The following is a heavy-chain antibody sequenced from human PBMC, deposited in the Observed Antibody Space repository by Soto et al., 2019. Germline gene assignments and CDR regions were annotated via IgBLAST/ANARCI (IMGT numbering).Heavy chain of an antibody. D-gene: IGHD5-12*01. J-gene: IGHJ5*02. CDR2: IYYIGST. CDR1: GGSISSSSYY. CDR3: ARPIVATTNWFDP. V-gene: IGHV4-39*01. Sequence: PSETLSLTCTVSGGSISSSSYYWGWIRHPPGKGLEWIGSIYYIGSTYYNPSLKSRVTISVDTSKNQFSLKLSSVTAADTAVYYCARPIVATTNWFDPWGQGTLITVSS.